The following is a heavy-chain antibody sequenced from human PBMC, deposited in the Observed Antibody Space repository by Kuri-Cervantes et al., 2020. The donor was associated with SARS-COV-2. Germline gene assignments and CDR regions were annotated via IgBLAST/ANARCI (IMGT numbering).Heavy chain of an antibody. CDR3: VRQTDYYDSRPDYQRHHWLDP. CDR2: IYHSGST. V-gene: IGHV4-59*08. D-gene: IGHD3-22*01. J-gene: IGHJ5*02. CDR1: DGSISNYY. Sequence: GSLRLSCTVSDGSISNYYWSWIRQPPGKGLEWIGYIYHSGSTNYNPSLNSRVTISIDTSKNQFSLKVTSVAAGDTAVYYCVRQTDYYDSRPDYQRHHWLDPWGQGTLVTVSS.